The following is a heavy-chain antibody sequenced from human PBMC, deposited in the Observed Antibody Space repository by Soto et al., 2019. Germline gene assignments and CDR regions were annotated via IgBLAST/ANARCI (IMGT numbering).Heavy chain of an antibody. V-gene: IGHV4-61*01. CDR1: GGSISSCSFH. CDR3: ARGQVVAAQH. CDR2: IYYSGST. Sequence: SETLSLTCTVSGGSISSCSFHWGWIRQPPGKGLEWIGYIYYSGSTNYSPSLKSRVTISVDTSKNQFSLKLSSVTAADTAVYYCARGQVVAAQHWGQGTLVTVSS. D-gene: IGHD2-15*01. J-gene: IGHJ4*02.